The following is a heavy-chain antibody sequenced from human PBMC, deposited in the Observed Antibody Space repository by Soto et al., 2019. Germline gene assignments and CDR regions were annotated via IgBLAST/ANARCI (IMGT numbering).Heavy chain of an antibody. D-gene: IGHD3-22*01. J-gene: IGHJ3*02. V-gene: IGHV1-58*01. CDR2: IVVGSGNT. CDR1: GLTFRDSA. Sequence: QKQLVQSGPEVKRPGTSVKVSCKTSGLTFRDSAVQWVRQRRGHRLEWMGWIVVGSGNTNYAQDFQGRVTNSRDMTTETGYMEMSSLRSEDSAVFFCAADVLTCDNGGYFVDGFDTWGQGTMVTVSS. CDR3: AADVLTCDNGGYFVDGFDT.